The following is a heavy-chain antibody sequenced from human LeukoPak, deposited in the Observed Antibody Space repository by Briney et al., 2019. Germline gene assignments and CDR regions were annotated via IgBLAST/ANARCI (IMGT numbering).Heavy chain of an antibody. CDR1: GFTFGDYA. D-gene: IGHD6-6*01. Sequence: PGGSLRLSCEASGFTFGDYAMIWFRQDPGKGLEWVSSIGGRNTPTYYADSVKGRFTISRDNSKNTLYLQMNSLRSEDTAVYYCASISSSSIDYWGQGTLVTVSS. CDR3: ASISSSSIDY. CDR2: IGGRNTPT. V-gene: IGHV3-23*01. J-gene: IGHJ4*02.